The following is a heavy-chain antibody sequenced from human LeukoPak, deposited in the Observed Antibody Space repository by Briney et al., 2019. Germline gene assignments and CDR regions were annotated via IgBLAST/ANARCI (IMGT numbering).Heavy chain of an antibody. D-gene: IGHD5-24*01. V-gene: IGHV3-20*04. CDR2: INWNGGNT. CDR3: ARDRGWLQYINY. J-gene: IGHJ4*02. CDR1: GFTFGDYG. Sequence: GGSLRLSCAASGFTFGDYGMSWVRQAPGKGLEWVSSINWNGGNTAYADSVKGRFTISRDTAKDSLYLQLNSLGAEDTALYYCARDRGWLQYINYWGQGTLVTVSS.